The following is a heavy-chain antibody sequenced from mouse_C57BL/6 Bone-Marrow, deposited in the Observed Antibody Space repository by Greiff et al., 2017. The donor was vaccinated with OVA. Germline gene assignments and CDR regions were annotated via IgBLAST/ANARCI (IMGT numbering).Heavy chain of an antibody. CDR3: ARDDYDEGDY. D-gene: IGHD2-4*01. V-gene: IGHV1-80*01. Sequence: QVQLKQPGAELVRPGSSVKLSCKASGYTFTSYWMNWVKQRPGKGLEWIGQIYPGDGDTNYNGKFKGKATLTADKSSSTACMQLSSLTSEDSAVYYCARDDYDEGDYWGQGTTLTVSS. CDR2: IYPGDGDT. CDR1: GYTFTSYW. J-gene: IGHJ2*01.